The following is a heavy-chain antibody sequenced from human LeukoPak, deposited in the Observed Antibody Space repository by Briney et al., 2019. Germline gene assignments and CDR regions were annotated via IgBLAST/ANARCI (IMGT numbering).Heavy chain of an antibody. CDR3: ARDATGDLEFDY. V-gene: IGHV6-1*01. CDR1: GDSVSSNSAA. D-gene: IGHD7-27*01. CDR2: TYYRSKWSN. J-gene: IGHJ4*02. Sequence: SQTLSLTCAISGDSVSSNSAAWNWIRQYPSRGLEWLGRTYYRSKWSNNYAVSVKSRITINPDTSKNQFSLQLNSVTPEDTAMYYCARDATGDLEFDYWGQGTLVTVSS.